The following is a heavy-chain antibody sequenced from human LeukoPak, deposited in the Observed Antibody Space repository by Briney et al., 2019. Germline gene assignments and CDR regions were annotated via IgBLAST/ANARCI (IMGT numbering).Heavy chain of an antibody. D-gene: IGHD5-24*01. CDR3: LLYKPPWWFDP. CDR1: GYTFTGYY. CDR2: INPNSGGT. Sequence: GASVKVSCKASGYTFTGYYMHWVRQAPGQGLEWMVWINPNSGGTNYAQKFQGSVTMPRDTSISTAYMELSRLRSDDTAVYYCLLYKPPWWFDPWGQGTLVTVSS. J-gene: IGHJ5*02. V-gene: IGHV1-2*02.